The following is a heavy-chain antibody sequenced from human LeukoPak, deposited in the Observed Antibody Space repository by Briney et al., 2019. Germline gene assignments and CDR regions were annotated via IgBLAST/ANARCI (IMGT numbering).Heavy chain of an antibody. Sequence: GGSLRLSCAASGFTFSFYWMTWVRLAPGKGLEWVANIDEDGTKKYYVDSVKGRFTISRDNAKNSVFLQMNSLRVGDTAVYYCVRDRYGSMWGQGTLVTVSS. CDR1: GFTFSFYW. J-gene: IGHJ4*02. CDR3: VRDRYGSM. V-gene: IGHV3-7*01. D-gene: IGHD3-22*01. CDR2: IDEDGTKK.